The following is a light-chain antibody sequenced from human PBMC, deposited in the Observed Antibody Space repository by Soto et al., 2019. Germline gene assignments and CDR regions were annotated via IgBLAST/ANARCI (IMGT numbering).Light chain of an antibody. CDR3: QSYDNILSGPL. Sequence: QSVLTQPPSVSGAPGQTITMSCTGSGSNVGASYDVHWYQVLPGAGPRLLIYKNNNRPLGVPDRFSGSKSGTSASLAITGLRAEDEADYYCQSYDNILSGPLFGGGTKVTVL. V-gene: IGLV1-40*01. J-gene: IGLJ3*02. CDR1: GSNVGASYD. CDR2: KNN.